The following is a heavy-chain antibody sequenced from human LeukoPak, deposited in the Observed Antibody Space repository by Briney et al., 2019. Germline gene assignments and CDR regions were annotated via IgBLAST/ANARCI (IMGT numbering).Heavy chain of an antibody. CDR3: ASARGGVDYCRSTSCPFPFDY. Sequence: RASVKVSCKASGYTFTGYYMHWVRQAPGQGLEWMGWINPNSGGTNYAQKFQGRVTMTRDTSISTAYMELSRLRSDDTAVYFCASARGGVDYCRSTSCPFPFDYWGQGTLVTVSS. CDR1: GYTFTGYY. J-gene: IGHJ4*02. V-gene: IGHV1-2*02. CDR2: INPNSGGT. D-gene: IGHD2-2*01.